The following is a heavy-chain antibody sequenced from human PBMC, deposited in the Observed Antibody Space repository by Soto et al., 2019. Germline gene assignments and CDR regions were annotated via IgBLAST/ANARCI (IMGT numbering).Heavy chain of an antibody. CDR1: GGSISSSSYY. J-gene: IGHJ6*03. V-gene: IGHV4-39*01. Sequence: QLQLQESGPGLVKPSETLSLTCSVSGGSISSSSYYWGWIRQPPGKGLEWIGSIYYSGSSYYRPSLKGRVTLPVDTSVYKFSWVLISLTSAVAAVYYCATITRTYYMDVWGKGSKVTV. CDR3: ATITRTYYMDV. CDR2: IYYSGSS.